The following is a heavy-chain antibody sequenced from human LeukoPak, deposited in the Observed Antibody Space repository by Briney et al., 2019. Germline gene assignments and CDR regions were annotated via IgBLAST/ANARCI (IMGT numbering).Heavy chain of an antibody. CDR1: GVSINNKY. CDR2: IYYSGST. D-gene: IGHD4-17*01. Sequence: SETLSLTCTVSGVSINNKYWSWIRQPPGKGLEWIGYIYYSGSTNYNPARRSRVTTSVDTTMNQFSLKVSSLTAADTAVYYCAGYSRNDDYTLDYWGEGILVTVSS. J-gene: IGHJ4*02. CDR3: AGYSRNDDYTLDY. V-gene: IGHV4-59*01.